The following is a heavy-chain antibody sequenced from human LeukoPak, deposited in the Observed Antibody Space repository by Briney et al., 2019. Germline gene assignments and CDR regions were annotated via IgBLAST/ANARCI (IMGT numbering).Heavy chain of an antibody. Sequence: GGSLRLSCAASGFTFRTYWMHWVRQAPGKGLVWVSRINSDGSSTTYADSVKGRFTISRDNAKNTLYLQMNSLRAGDTAVYYCARDPSREGSGSHWGYWGQGTLVTVSS. J-gene: IGHJ4*02. CDR3: ARDPSREGSGSHWGY. CDR2: INSDGSST. V-gene: IGHV3-74*01. D-gene: IGHD3-10*01. CDR1: GFTFRTYW.